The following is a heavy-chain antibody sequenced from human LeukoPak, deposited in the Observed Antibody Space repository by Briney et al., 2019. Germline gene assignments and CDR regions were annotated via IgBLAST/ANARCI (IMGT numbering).Heavy chain of an antibody. Sequence: SETLSLTCTVSGYSISSGYYWGWIRQPPGKGLEWIGSIYHSGSTYYNPSLKSRVTISVDTSKNQFSLKLSSVTAADTAVYYCARAPYFWSGYYDYWGQGTLVTVSS. D-gene: IGHD3-3*01. J-gene: IGHJ4*02. V-gene: IGHV4-38-2*02. CDR2: IYHSGST. CDR1: GYSISSGYY. CDR3: ARAPYFWSGYYDY.